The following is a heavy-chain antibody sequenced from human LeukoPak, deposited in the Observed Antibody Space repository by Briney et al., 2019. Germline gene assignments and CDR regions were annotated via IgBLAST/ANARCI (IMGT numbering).Heavy chain of an antibody. CDR3: AREEYNDSSGRIL. D-gene: IGHD3-22*01. Sequence: SETLSLTCTVSGGSISGYYWSWIRQPAGKGLEWIGRIYTSGSTHYNPSLRSRVTISLDRSKSQFSLKLTSVTAADTAVYFCAREEYNDSSGRILWGKGTLITVSS. CDR1: GGSISGYY. V-gene: IGHV4-4*07. J-gene: IGHJ4*02. CDR2: IYTSGST.